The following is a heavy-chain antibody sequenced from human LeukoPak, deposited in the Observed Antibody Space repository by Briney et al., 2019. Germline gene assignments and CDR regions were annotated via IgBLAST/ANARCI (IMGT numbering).Heavy chain of an antibody. V-gene: IGHV1-8*01. CDR2: MNPNSGNT. J-gene: IGHJ4*02. CDR1: GYTFTSYD. Sequence: ASLKVSCKASGYTFTSYDINWVRQTTGQGLEWMGWMNPNSGNTGYAQKFQGRVTMTRNTSISTAYMELSSLRSEDTAVYYCARGSYYYDSSGTDFDYWGQGTLVTVSS. D-gene: IGHD3-22*01. CDR3: ARGSYYYDSSGTDFDY.